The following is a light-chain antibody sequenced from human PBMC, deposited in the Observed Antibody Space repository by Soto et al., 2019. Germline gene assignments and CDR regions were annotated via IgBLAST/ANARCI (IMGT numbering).Light chain of an antibody. V-gene: IGLV1-44*01. CDR2: SNN. CDR1: SSNIGSNT. Sequence: QSVLTQPPSASGTPGQRVTISCSGSSSNIGSNTVNWYQQLPGTAPKLLIYSNNQRPSGVPDRFSGSKSGTSASLAISGLQSGDEADYYCAAWDDSLNGLVVFGGGTKVTVL. CDR3: AAWDDSLNGLVV. J-gene: IGLJ2*01.